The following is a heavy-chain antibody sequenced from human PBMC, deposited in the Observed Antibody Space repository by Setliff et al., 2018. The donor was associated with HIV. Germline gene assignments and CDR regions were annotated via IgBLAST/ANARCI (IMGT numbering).Heavy chain of an antibody. CDR3: VRHLSEMAMVDH. Sequence: ETLSLTCAVSGNSIGSGYYWGWIRQPPGKGLEWIASIYYNGNIYYNPSLKSRVTITMDTSKNQFSLKLSSVTAADTAVYSCVRHLSEMAMVDHWGQGTLVTVS. V-gene: IGHV4-38-2*01. CDR1: GNSIGSGYY. J-gene: IGHJ4*02. CDR2: IYYNGNI.